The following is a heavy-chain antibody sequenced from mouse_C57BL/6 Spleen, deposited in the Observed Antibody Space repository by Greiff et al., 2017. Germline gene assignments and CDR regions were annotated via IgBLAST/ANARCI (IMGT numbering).Heavy chain of an antibody. V-gene: IGHV1-82*01. D-gene: IGHD4-1*01. J-gene: IGHJ4*01. Sequence: QVQLQQSGPELVKPGASVKISCKASGYAFSSSWMNWVKQRPGKGLEWIGRIYPGDGDTNYNGKFKGKATLTADKSSSTASMQLSSLTSEDSAVYVCARRNWDEDAMDYWGQGTSGTVSS. CDR3: ARRNWDEDAMDY. CDR1: GYAFSSSW. CDR2: IYPGDGDT.